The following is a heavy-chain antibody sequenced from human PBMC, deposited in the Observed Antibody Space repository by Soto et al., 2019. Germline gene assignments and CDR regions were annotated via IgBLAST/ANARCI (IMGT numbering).Heavy chain of an antibody. CDR3: ARTTYYYDSSGYPSPNWFDP. D-gene: IGHD3-22*01. V-gene: IGHV1-18*01. J-gene: IGHJ5*02. CDR1: GYTFTSYG. CDR2: ISAYNGNT. Sequence: GASVKVSCKASGYTFTSYGISWVRQAPGQGLEWMGWISAYNGNTNYAQKLQGRVTMTTDTSTSTAYMELRSLRSDDTAVYYCARTTYYYDSSGYPSPNWFDPWGQGTLVTVSS.